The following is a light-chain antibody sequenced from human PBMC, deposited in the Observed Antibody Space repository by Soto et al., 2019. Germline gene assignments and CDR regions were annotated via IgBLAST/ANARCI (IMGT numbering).Light chain of an antibody. J-gene: IGKJ1*01. CDR3: QQYDSPRT. V-gene: IGKV3-20*01. CDR1: QTVSSSY. CDR2: AAS. Sequence: EIVLTQSPGTLSLSPGERATLSCRASQTVSSSYFAWYQQKPGQAPRLLIYAASSRATGIPDRFSGSGSGTFFTLTIRRLEPEDFAVYYWQQYDSPRTFGQGTKVDIK.